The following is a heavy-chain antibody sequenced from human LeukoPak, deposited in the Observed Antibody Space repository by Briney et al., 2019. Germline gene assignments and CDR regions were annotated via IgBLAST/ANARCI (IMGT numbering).Heavy chain of an antibody. J-gene: IGHJ4*02. CDR3: ARAYGSGSYYPFDY. D-gene: IGHD3-10*01. CDR2: INPNSGGT. Sequence: ASVKVSCKASGYTFTGYYMHLVRQAPGQGLEWMGWINPNSGGTNYAQKFQGRVTMTRDTSISTAYMELSRLRSDDTAVYYCARAYGSGSYYPFDYWGQGTLVTVSS. V-gene: IGHV1-2*02. CDR1: GYTFTGYY.